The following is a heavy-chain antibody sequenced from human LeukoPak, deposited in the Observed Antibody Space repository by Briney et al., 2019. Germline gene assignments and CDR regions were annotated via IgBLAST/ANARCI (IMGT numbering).Heavy chain of an antibody. Sequence: ASVTVSCKASGGTFSSYAISWVRQAPGQGPEWMGGIIPIFGTANYAQKFQGRVTITADKSTSTAYMELSSLRSEDTAVYYCARCHVLRYFGWWEENGFDPWGQGTLVTVSS. CDR1: GGTFSSYA. J-gene: IGHJ5*02. D-gene: IGHD3-9*01. CDR3: ARCHVLRYFGWWEENGFDP. V-gene: IGHV1-69*06. CDR2: IIPIFGTA.